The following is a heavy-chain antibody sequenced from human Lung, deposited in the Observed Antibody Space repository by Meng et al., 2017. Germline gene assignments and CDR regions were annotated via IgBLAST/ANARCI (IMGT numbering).Heavy chain of an antibody. CDR3: ARRGLWLDPQNFDY. CDR2: IYHSGST. CDR1: GGSISISNW. V-gene: IGHV4-4*02. D-gene: IGHD6-19*01. Sequence: VGLWDSGLELGKPARTLSLACASSGGSISISNWWSWGRQPPGKGLEWIGEIYHSGSTNYNPSLKSRVTISVDKSKNQFSLKLSSVTAADTAVYYCARRGLWLDPQNFDYWGQGTLVTVSS. J-gene: IGHJ4*02.